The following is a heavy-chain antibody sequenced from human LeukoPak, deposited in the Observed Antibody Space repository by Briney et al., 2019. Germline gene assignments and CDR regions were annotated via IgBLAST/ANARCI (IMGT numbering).Heavy chain of an antibody. D-gene: IGHD6-19*01. Sequence: GGSLRLSCAASGFTFSRYGLHWVRQAPGKGLEWVAVISYDGSNKYYADSVKGRFTISRDNSKNTLYLQMNSLRVEDTAVYYCARGTYSSGWYEGYWGQGTLVTVSS. CDR3: ARGTYSSGWYEGY. J-gene: IGHJ4*02. CDR2: ISYDGSNK. CDR1: GFTFSRYG. V-gene: IGHV3-30*03.